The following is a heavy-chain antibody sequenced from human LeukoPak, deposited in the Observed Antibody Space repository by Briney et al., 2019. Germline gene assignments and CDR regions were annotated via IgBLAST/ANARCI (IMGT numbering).Heavy chain of an antibody. CDR3: ASDRSGYYYVDY. D-gene: IGHD3-22*01. CDR2: IYHTGST. Sequence: SETLSLTCSVSGGSISSGYYWGWIRQPPGKGLEWIGNIYHTGSTYYNPSLKSRVTISVDTSKNQFSLKLSSVTAADTAVYFCASDRSGYYYVDYWGQGTLVTVSS. CDR1: GGSISSGYY. J-gene: IGHJ4*02. V-gene: IGHV4-38-2*02.